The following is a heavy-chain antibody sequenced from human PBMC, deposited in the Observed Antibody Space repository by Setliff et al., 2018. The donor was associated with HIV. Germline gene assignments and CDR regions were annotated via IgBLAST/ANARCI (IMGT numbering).Heavy chain of an antibody. CDR3: ARGTTLNVVPDAFDI. CDR2: IYHSGST. CDR1: GGSISSGGYS. V-gene: IGHV4-30-2*01. J-gene: IGHJ3*02. D-gene: IGHD4-17*01. Sequence: SETLSLTCAVSGGSISSGGYSWSWIRQPPGKGLEWIGYIYHSGSTYYNPSLKSRVTISVDTSKNQIPLRLNSLTAADTAVYYCARGTTLNVVPDAFDIWGQGTMVTVSS.